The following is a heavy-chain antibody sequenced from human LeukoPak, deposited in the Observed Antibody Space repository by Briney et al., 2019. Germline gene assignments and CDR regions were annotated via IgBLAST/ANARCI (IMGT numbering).Heavy chain of an antibody. CDR2: IYSGGST. D-gene: IGHD4-23*01. CDR3: ARGTTVVTSRGDAFDI. Sequence: GGSLRLSCVASGFTFSSYAMSWVRQAPGKGLEWVSVIYSGGSTYYADSVKGRFTISRGNSKNTLYLQMNSLRAEDTAVYYCARGTTVVTSRGDAFDIWGQGTMVTVSS. V-gene: IGHV3-66*01. CDR1: GFTFSSYA. J-gene: IGHJ3*02.